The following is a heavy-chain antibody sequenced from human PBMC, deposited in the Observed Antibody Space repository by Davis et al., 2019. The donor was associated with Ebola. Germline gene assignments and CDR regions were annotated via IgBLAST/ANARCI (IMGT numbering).Heavy chain of an antibody. CDR2: ISSSSSYI. D-gene: IGHD6-6*01. CDR1: GFTFSSYS. Sequence: PGGSLRLSCAASGFTFSSYSMNWVRQAPGKGLEWVSSISSSSSYIYYADSVKGRFTISRDNAKNSLYLQMNSLRAEDTAVYYCARDQGSSSWQNWFDPWGQGTLVTVSS. J-gene: IGHJ5*02. CDR3: ARDQGSSSWQNWFDP. V-gene: IGHV3-21*01.